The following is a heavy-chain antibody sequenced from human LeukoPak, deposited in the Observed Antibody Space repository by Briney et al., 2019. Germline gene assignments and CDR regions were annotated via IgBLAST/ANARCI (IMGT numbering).Heavy chain of an antibody. V-gene: IGHV1-69*05. CDR3: AREGANYDILTGPYFDY. Sequence: ASVKVSCKASGGTFSSYAISWVRQAPGQGLEWMGGIIPIFGTANCAQKFQGRVTITTDESTSTAYMELSSLRSEDTAVYYCAREGANYDILTGPYFDYWGQGTLVTVSS. J-gene: IGHJ4*02. CDR1: GGTFSSYA. CDR2: IIPIFGTA. D-gene: IGHD3-9*01.